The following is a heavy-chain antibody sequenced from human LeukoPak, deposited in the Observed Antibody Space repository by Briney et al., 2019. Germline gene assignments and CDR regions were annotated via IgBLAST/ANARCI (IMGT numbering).Heavy chain of an antibody. V-gene: IGHV3-48*03. CDR2: ISSTGGTI. Sequence: GGSLRLSCAASGFNFSNYEMNWVRQAPGKGLEWVSYISSTGGTIYYTYSVKGRFTISRDNAKNSLYLQMNSLRAEDTAVYYCARKDSYGSGRYAFDYWGQGTLVTVSS. CDR1: GFNFSNYE. CDR3: ARKDSYGSGRYAFDY. J-gene: IGHJ4*02. D-gene: IGHD3-10*01.